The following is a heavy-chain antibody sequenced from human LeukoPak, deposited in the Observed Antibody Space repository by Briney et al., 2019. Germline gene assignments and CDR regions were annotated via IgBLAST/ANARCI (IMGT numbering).Heavy chain of an antibody. Sequence: ASVKVSCKASEYTFTGYYMHWVRQAPGQGLEWMGWINSDSGDTDHAQEFQGRVIMTRDTSINTAYMELSRLRSDDTAVYFCARYETPGDYFNYWGQGILVTVSS. V-gene: IGHV1-2*02. CDR2: INSDSGDT. CDR3: ARYETPGDYFNY. J-gene: IGHJ4*02. D-gene: IGHD4-23*01. CDR1: EYTFTGYY.